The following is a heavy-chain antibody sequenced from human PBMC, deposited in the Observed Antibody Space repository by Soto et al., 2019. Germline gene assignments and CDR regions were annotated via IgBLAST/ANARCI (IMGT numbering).Heavy chain of an antibody. V-gene: IGHV1-18*01. CDR2: MNPNSGNT. CDR3: ARDKDRLQLGGNYYYMLDV. CDR1: GYTFTSYG. D-gene: IGHD1-26*01. Sequence: ASVKVSCKASGYTFTSYGISWVRQAPGQGLEWMGWMNPNSGNTGYAQKFQGRVTITADESSSTAYMELSGLRYDDTAIYYCARDKDRLQLGGNYYYMLDVWGQGTTVTVSS. J-gene: IGHJ6*02.